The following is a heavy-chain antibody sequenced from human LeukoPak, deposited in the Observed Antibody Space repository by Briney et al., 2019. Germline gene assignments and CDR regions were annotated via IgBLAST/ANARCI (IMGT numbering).Heavy chain of an antibody. D-gene: IGHD3-9*01. Sequence: GGSLRLSCAATGFTFSDYYMSWIRQAPGKGLEWVSYISSSGSTIYYADSVKGRFTISRDNAKNSLYLQMNSLRAEDTAVYYCARDTWDILTGFNPYYYYYYMDVWGKGTTVTVSS. V-gene: IGHV3-11*04. CDR2: ISSSGSTI. CDR1: GFTFSDYY. J-gene: IGHJ6*03. CDR3: ARDTWDILTGFNPYYYYYYMDV.